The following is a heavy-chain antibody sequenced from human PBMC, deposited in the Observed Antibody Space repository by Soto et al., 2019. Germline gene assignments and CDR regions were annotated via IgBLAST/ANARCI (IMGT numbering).Heavy chain of an antibody. J-gene: IGHJ6*02. D-gene: IGHD6-6*01. CDR2: INPNSGGT. CDR1: GYTFTGYY. V-gene: IGHV1-2*02. CDR3: ARDHGSSLQYYCGMDG. Sequence: GASVKVSCKASGYTFTGYYMHWVRQAPGQGLEWMGWINPNSGGTNYAQKFQGRVTMTRDTSISTAYVELSRLRSDDTAVYYCARDHGSSLQYYCGMDGWGQGTTVTVSS.